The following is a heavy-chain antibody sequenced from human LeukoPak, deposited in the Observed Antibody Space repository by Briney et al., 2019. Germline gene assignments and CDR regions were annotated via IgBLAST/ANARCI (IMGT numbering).Heavy chain of an antibody. V-gene: IGHV3-74*01. CDR2: INSDGSST. Sequence: GGSLKLSCAASGFTFSDYWMHWVRQTPEKGLVWVSRINSDGSSTIYADSVKGRFTISRDNAQNTLYLQMNSLRAEDTAVYYCAGNLYTRFGDCWGQGALVTVSS. CDR3: AGNLYTRFGDC. CDR1: GFTFSDYW. D-gene: IGHD2-2*01. J-gene: IGHJ4*02.